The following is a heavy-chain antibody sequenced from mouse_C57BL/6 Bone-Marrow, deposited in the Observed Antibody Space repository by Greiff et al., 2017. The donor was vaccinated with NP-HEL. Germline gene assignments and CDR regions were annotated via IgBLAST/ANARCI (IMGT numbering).Heavy chain of an antibody. CDR3: TGGYGSPRYFDV. Sequence: EVKVEESGGGLVQPGGSMKLSCVASGFTFSNYWMNWVRQSPEKGLEWVAQIRLKSDNYATHYAESVKGRFTISRDDSKSSVYLQMNNLRAEDTGIYYCTGGYGSPRYFDVWGTGTTVTVSS. D-gene: IGHD1-1*01. CDR1: GFTFSNYW. CDR2: IRLKSDNYAT. J-gene: IGHJ1*03. V-gene: IGHV6-3*01.